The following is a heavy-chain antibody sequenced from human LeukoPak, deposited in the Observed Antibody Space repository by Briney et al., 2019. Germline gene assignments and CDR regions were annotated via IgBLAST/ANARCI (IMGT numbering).Heavy chain of an antibody. CDR2: ISTSGDRT. Sequence: GGSLRLSCAASGFTFSTYAMTWVRQAPGKGLEWVSGISTSGDRTYYADSVKGRFTISRDNSKNTLYLQMNSLRAEDTAVYYCALGSINYSDYWGQGTLVTFSS. CDR3: ALGSINYSDY. J-gene: IGHJ4*02. CDR1: GFTFSTYA. V-gene: IGHV3-23*01. D-gene: IGHD2-21*01.